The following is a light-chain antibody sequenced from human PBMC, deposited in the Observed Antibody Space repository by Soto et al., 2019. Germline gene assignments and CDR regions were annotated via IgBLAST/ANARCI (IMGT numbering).Light chain of an antibody. V-gene: IGKV3-11*01. CDR1: QSVSSY. CDR2: DAS. Sequence: EIVLTQSPATLSLSPGERDTLSCRASQSVSSYLAWYQQKPGQAPRLLIYDASNRATGIPARFSGGGSGTDFTLTISSLEPEDFAVYYCQQRFNWPRFTFGQGTKLEIK. CDR3: QQRFNWPRFT. J-gene: IGKJ2*01.